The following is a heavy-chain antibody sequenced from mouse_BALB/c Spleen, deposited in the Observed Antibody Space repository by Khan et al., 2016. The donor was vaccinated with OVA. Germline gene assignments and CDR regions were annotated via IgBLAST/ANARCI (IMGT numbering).Heavy chain of an antibody. CDR3: ARLEDL. Sequence: VELVESGPGLVAPSQSLSITCTGSGFSLTSYGVHWVRPPPGKGLEWLGVIWAGGSTNYNSALLSRWGISKDNSKSKVFLRMLSLQTDDTAMYSCARLEDLWGQGTTLTVSS. V-gene: IGHV2-9*02. CDR2: IWAGGST. CDR1: GFSLTSYG. J-gene: IGHJ2*01.